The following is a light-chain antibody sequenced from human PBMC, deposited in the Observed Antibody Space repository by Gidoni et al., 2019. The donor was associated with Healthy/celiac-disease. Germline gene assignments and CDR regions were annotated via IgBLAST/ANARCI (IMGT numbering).Light chain of an antibody. CDR1: QSISSW. CDR3: QQYNSYPLA. Sequence: DLQMTQSPSTLSASIGDRVTITCRASQSISSWLAWYQQKPGKAPKLLIYKASSLESGVPSRFSGSGSGTEFTRTISSLQPDDFATYNCQQYNSYPLAFGQGTKVEIK. J-gene: IGKJ1*01. V-gene: IGKV1-5*03. CDR2: KAS.